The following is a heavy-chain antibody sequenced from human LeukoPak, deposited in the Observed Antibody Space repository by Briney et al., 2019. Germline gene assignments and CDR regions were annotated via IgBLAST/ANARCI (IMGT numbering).Heavy chain of an antibody. V-gene: IGHV4-34*01. CDR3: ARGVRGVVRGVIRERRGHIDY. CDR2: INHSGST. J-gene: IGHJ4*02. CDR1: GGSFSGYY. Sequence: PSETQSLTCAVYGGSFSGYYWSWIRQPPGKGLEWIGEINHSGSTNYNPSLKSRVTISVDTSKNQFSLKLSSVTAADTAVYYCARGVRGVVRGVIRERRGHIDYWGQGTLVTVSS. D-gene: IGHD3-10*01.